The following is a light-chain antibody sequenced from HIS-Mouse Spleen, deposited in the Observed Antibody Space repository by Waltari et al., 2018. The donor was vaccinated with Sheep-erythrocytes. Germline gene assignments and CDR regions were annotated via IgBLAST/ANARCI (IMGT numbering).Light chain of an antibody. CDR1: SRYVGGYNY. Sequence: QSALTQPRSVSGSPGQSVTIPCTGTSRYVGGYNYVSWYQQPPGKAPKLMIYDVSKRPSGVPDRFSGSKSGNTASLTISGLQAEDEADYYCCSYAGSYNHVFATGTKVTVL. J-gene: IGLJ1*01. V-gene: IGLV2-11*01. CDR2: DVS. CDR3: CSYAGSYNHV.